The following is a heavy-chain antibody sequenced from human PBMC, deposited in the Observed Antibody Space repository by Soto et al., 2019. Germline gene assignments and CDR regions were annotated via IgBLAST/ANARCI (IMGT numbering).Heavy chain of an antibody. D-gene: IGHD3-10*01. V-gene: IGHV3-23*01. CDR2: ISGRDDST. Sequence: EVQLLESGGGLGQPGGSLRLSCAASGFTLSSYAMSWVRQAPGKGLEWVSGISGRDDSTNYADSVRGRFTISRDNSKNTLYLQMNSLRAEDTAVYYCAKGWGSGSYYNACWGQGTVVTVSS. CDR1: GFTLSSYA. CDR3: AKGWGSGSYYNAC. J-gene: IGHJ4*02.